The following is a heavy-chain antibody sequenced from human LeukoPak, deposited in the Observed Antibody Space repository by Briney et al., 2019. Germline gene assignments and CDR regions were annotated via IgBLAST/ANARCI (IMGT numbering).Heavy chain of an antibody. CDR1: GFSFSSYA. V-gene: IGHV3-23*01. CDR2: ISSSGDNT. D-gene: IGHD5-24*01. CDR3: AKRDDPRVFDT. Sequence: GGSLRLSCAASGFSFSSYAMRRVRQSPGKGLEWVLGISSSGDNTYYADSVKGRFTISRDNSKNTLHLQMNSLRAEDTAVYYCAKRDDPRVFDTWGQGTMVTVSS. J-gene: IGHJ5*02.